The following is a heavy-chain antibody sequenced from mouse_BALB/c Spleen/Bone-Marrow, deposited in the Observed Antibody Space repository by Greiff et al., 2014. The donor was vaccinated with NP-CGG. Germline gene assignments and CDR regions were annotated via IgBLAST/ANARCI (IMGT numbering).Heavy chain of an antibody. V-gene: IGHV3-2*02. CDR1: GYSITSDYA. Sequence: VQLKESGPGLVKPSQSLSLTCTVTGYSITSDYAWNWIRQFPGNKLEWMGYISYSGSTSHNPSLKSRISLTRDTSKNQFFLQLNSVTTEDTATYYCARNAYYYGNREFPYWGQGTLVTVSA. CDR3: ARNAYYYGNREFPY. J-gene: IGHJ3*01. CDR2: ISYSGST. D-gene: IGHD1-1*01.